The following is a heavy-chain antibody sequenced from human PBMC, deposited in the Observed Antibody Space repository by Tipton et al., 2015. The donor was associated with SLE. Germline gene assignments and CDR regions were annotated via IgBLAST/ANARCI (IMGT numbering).Heavy chain of an antibody. V-gene: IGHV3-23*01. CDR3: ARDREYSGSYYFDY. J-gene: IGHJ4*02. CDR1: GFTFASYG. CDR2: LSNSGGST. Sequence: SLRLSCATSGFTFASYGMSWVRQAPGKGLEWVSSLSNSGGSTYYADSVKGRFTISRDNSKNTLYLQMNSLRAEDTAVYYCARDREYSGSYYFDYWGQGTLVTVSS. D-gene: IGHD1-26*01.